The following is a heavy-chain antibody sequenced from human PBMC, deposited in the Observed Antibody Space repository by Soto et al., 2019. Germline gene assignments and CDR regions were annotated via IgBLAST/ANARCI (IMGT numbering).Heavy chain of an antibody. Sequence: ASVKVSCKASGYTFTSYDINWVRQATGQGLEWMGWMNPNSGNTGYAQKFQGRVTMTRNTSISTAYMELSSLRSEDTAVYYCARVKWFGESYYYYYGMDVWGQGTTVTAP. CDR2: MNPNSGNT. CDR1: GYTFTSYD. CDR3: ARVKWFGESYYYYYGMDV. J-gene: IGHJ6*02. D-gene: IGHD3-10*01. V-gene: IGHV1-8*01.